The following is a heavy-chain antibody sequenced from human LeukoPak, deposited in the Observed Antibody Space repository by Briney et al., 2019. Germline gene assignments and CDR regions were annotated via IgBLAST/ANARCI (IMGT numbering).Heavy chain of an antibody. Sequence: GASVKVSCKASGYTFTSYGISWVRQAPGQGLEWMGWISAYNGNTNYAQKLQGRVTMTTDTSTSTAYMELRSLRSDDTAVYYCARDRAYVHYYGSGSYDYWGQGTLVTVSS. CDR2: ISAYNGNT. CDR3: ARDRAYVHYYGSGSYDY. D-gene: IGHD3-10*01. CDR1: GYTFTSYG. J-gene: IGHJ4*02. V-gene: IGHV1-18*01.